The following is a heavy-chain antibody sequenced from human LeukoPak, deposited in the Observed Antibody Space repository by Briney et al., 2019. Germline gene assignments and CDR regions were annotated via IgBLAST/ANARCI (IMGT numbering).Heavy chain of an antibody. V-gene: IGHV3-23*01. CDR2: ISGSGGST. CDR1: GFTFSSYA. Sequence: PGGSLRLSCAASGFTFSSYAMSWARQAPGKGLEWVSAISGSGGSTYYADSVKGRFTISRDNSKNTLYLQMNSLRAEDTAVYYCAKDLPGGYYDSSGSFDYWGQGTLVTVSS. D-gene: IGHD3-22*01. CDR3: AKDLPGGYYDSSGSFDY. J-gene: IGHJ4*02.